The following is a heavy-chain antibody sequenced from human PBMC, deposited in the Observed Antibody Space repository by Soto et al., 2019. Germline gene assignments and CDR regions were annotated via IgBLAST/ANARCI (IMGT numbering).Heavy chain of an antibody. CDR1: GFSLSSSGVA. Sequence: QITLKESGPTLVKPTQTLTLTCTFSGFSLSSSGVAVGWIRQPPGKALECLALIYWDDDKRYSPSLKTSLTITKDTSKNQVILTMTNMDPVDTATYYCAPLATTATTSWFDPWGQGTLVTVSS. V-gene: IGHV2-5*02. CDR2: IYWDDDK. J-gene: IGHJ5*02. D-gene: IGHD1-1*01. CDR3: APLATTATTSWFDP.